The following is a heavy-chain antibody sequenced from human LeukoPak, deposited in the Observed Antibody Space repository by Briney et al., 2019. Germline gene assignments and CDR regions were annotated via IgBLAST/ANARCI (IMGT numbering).Heavy chain of an antibody. D-gene: IGHD3-3*01. V-gene: IGHV3-21*01. CDR2: ITSTTYI. J-gene: IGHJ6*03. CDR1: GFTFSTYS. Sequence: PGGSLRLSCAASGFTFSTYSMTWVRQAPGGGLECVSSITSTTYIYYADSVKGRFTISRDGAKNSLYLQMNSLRAEDAAVYYCVTNLKWGVSYDFYYMDVWGKGTTVTVPS. CDR3: VTNLKWGVSYDFYYMDV.